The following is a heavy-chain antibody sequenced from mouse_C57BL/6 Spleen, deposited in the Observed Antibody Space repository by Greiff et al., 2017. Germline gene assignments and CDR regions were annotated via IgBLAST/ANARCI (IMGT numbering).Heavy chain of an antibody. Sequence: QVQLQQSGPELVKPGASVKISCKASGYAFSSSWMNWVKQRPGKGLEWIGRIYPGDGDTNYNGKFKGKATLTADKSSSTAYMQLSSLTSEDSAVYCGAREGGDYGAMDYWGQGTSVTVSS. V-gene: IGHV1-82*01. CDR2: IYPGDGDT. CDR3: AREGGDYGAMDY. J-gene: IGHJ4*01. CDR1: GYAFSSSW.